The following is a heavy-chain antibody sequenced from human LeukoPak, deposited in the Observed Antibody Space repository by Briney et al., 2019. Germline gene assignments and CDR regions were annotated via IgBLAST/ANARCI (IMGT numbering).Heavy chain of an antibody. CDR3: ARDQITMVRGVYGY. J-gene: IGHJ4*02. Sequence: GGSLRLPCAASGLTFGDFAMHWVRQAPGKGLEWVSFITWDGGSIYYADSVKGRFTISRDNSKNTLYLQMNSLRAEDTAVYYCARDQITMVRGVYGYWGQGTLVTVSS. CDR1: GLTFGDFA. CDR2: ITWDGGSI. V-gene: IGHV3-43D*03. D-gene: IGHD3-10*01.